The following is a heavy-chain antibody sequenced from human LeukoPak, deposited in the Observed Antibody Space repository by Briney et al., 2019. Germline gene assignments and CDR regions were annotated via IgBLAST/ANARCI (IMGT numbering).Heavy chain of an antibody. V-gene: IGHV4-30-4*08. Sequence: SETLSLTCTVSGGSISSSGSFWDWIRQPPRKGLEWIGYIYYSGSTYYNPSLKSRVTISVDTSKNQFSLKLSSVTAADTAVYYCARVPSRMLYGMDVWGQGTTVTVSS. D-gene: IGHD2-8*01. CDR3: ARVPSRMLYGMDV. CDR1: GGSISSSGSF. J-gene: IGHJ6*02. CDR2: IYYSGST.